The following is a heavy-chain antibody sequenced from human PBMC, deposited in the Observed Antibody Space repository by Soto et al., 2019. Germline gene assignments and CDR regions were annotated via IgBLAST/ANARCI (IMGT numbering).Heavy chain of an antibody. J-gene: IGHJ6*03. D-gene: IGHD2-21*01. V-gene: IGHV3-23*01. CDR2: ISGSGGST. CDR3: AKVPTRPLWYMDV. Sequence: EVQLLESGGGLVQPGGSLRLSCAASGFTFSGYGMSWFRQAPGKGLEWESTISGSGGSTYYADSVKGRFTISRDNSKNTLYLQMNSLRVEDTAVYYCAKVPTRPLWYMDVWGKGTTVTVSS. CDR1: GFTFSGYG.